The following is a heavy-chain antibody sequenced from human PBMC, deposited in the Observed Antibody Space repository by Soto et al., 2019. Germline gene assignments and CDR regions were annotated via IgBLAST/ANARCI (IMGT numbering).Heavy chain of an antibody. V-gene: IGHV1-18*04. CDR1: GYTFTHYG. D-gene: IGHD4-17*01. CDR2: ISAYNGKT. J-gene: IGHJ3*01. Sequence: QVQLVQSGTEVKTPGASVKVSCHASGYTFTHYGINWVRQAPGQGLEWMAWISAYNGKTHHAPFVQDRVTMTTETSTRTAYMEPTSLRPDHTAVYYCARRGWTYGPGPVDLWGQGIMVSVSS. CDR3: ARRGWTYGPGPVDL.